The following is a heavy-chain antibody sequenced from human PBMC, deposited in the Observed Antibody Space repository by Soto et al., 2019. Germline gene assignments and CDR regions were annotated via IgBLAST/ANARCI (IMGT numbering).Heavy chain of an antibody. V-gene: IGHV3-48*01. CDR2: ISSSSSTI. D-gene: IGHD3-10*01. CDR3: ARAEYYYGSGRDYYYGMDV. J-gene: IGHJ6*02. CDR1: GFTFSSYS. Sequence: EVQLVESGGGLVQPGGSLRLSCAASGFTFSSYSMNWVRQAPGKGLEWVSYISSSSSTIYYADSVKGRFTISRDNAKNSLYLQMNSLRAEDTAVYYCARAEYYYGSGRDYYYGMDVWGQGTTVTVSS.